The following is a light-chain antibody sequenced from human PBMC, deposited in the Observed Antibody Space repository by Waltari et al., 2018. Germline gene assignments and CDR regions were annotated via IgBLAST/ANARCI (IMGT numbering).Light chain of an antibody. Sequence: QSALTQPASVSGSPGQSITISCTGTSSDVGTYTLVSWYQQHPGKAPSPLLYEVTHRPSGVSKRFSGSESGNAASLAISGLQAEDEAEYYCCSFVGSSTYYVFGTGTKVTVL. CDR3: CSFVGSSTYYV. J-gene: IGLJ1*01. CDR1: SSDVGTYTL. V-gene: IGLV2-23*02. CDR2: EVT.